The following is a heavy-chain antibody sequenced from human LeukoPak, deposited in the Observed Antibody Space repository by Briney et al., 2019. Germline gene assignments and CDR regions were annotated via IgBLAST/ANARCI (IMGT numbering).Heavy chain of an antibody. CDR1: GFTFSSHW. Sequence: GGSLRLSCAASGFTFSSHWMTWIRQAPGKGLEWVASIKKDVGEKFYVDSVKGRFTISRDNAKNSLYLHMNSLRTEDTALYYCAKEAAKGYYYYGMDVWGQGTTVTVSS. J-gene: IGHJ6*02. D-gene: IGHD4/OR15-4a*01. V-gene: IGHV3-7*03. CDR2: IKKDVGEK. CDR3: AKEAAKGYYYYGMDV.